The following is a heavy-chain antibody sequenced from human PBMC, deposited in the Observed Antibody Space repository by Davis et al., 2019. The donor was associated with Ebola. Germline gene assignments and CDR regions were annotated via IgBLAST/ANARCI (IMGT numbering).Heavy chain of an antibody. CDR3: ARGRRSMVQGVGMDV. CDR1: GYTFTGYY. CDR2: INPNSGGT. Sequence: ASVKVSCKASGYTFTGYYMHWVRQAPGQGLEWMGWINPNSGGTNYAQKFQGWVTMTRDTSISTAYMELSSLRSEDTAVYYCARGRRSMVQGVGMDVWGQGTTVTVSS. D-gene: IGHD3-10*01. V-gene: IGHV1-2*04. J-gene: IGHJ6*02.